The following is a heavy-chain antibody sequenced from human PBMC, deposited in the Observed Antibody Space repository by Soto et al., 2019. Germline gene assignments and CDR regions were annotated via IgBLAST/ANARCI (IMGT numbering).Heavy chain of an antibody. CDR1: GFPFSSYG. CDR2: ISYDGSNK. V-gene: IGHV3-30*18. D-gene: IGHD3-16*02. CDR3: AKMGTPPGVWGSYRQYYFDY. J-gene: IGHJ4*02. Sequence: AGSLRLSSAASGFPFSSYGMHWVRQAPGKGLEWVAVISYDGSNKYYADSVKGRFTISRDNSKNTLYLQMNSLRAEDTAVYYCAKMGTPPGVWGSYRQYYFDYWVQGTLVTVSS.